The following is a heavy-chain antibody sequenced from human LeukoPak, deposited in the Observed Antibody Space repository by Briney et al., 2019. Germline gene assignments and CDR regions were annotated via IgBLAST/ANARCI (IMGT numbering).Heavy chain of an antibody. J-gene: IGHJ4*02. CDR2: ISSSSSYI. CDR1: GFTFSSYW. V-gene: IGHV3-21*01. D-gene: IGHD3-3*01. Sequence: GGSLRLSCAASGFTFSSYWMSWVRQAPGKGLEWVSSISSSSSYIYYADSVKGRFTISRDNAKNSLYLQMNSLRAEDTAVYYCARAPREWLLGYHFEYWGQGTLVTVSS. CDR3: ARAPREWLLGYHFEY.